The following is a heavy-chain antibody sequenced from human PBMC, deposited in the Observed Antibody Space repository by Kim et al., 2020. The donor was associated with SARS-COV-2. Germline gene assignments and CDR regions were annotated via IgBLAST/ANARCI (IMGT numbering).Heavy chain of an antibody. CDR3: ARWVGATGWFDP. Sequence: SETLSLTCAVYGGSFSGYYWSWIRQPPGKGLEWIGEINHSGSTNYNPSLKSRVTISVDTSKNQFSLKLSSVTAADTAVYYCARWVGATGWFDPWGQGTLVTVSS. CDR2: INHSGST. CDR1: GGSFSGYY. V-gene: IGHV4-34*01. J-gene: IGHJ5*02. D-gene: IGHD1-26*01.